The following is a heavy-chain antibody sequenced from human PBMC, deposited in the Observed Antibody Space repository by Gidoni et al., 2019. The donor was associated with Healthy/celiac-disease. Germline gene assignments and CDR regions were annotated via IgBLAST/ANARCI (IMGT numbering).Heavy chain of an antibody. D-gene: IGHD4-17*01. CDR3: AREYGDYEEEGWFDP. CDR2: INPNSGGT. Sequence: QVQLVQSGAEVKKPGASVKVSCKASGYTFTGYYMHWVRQAPGQGLEWMGWINPNSGGTNYAQKFQGRVTMTRDTSISTAYMELSRLRSDDTAVYYCAREYGDYEEEGWFDPWGQGTLVTVSS. J-gene: IGHJ5*02. V-gene: IGHV1-2*02. CDR1: GYTFTGYY.